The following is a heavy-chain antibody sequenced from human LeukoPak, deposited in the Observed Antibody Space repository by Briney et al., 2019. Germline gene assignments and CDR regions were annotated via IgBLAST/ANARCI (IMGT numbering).Heavy chain of an antibody. CDR2: IYHSGST. Sequence: PSETLSLTCTVSGGSISSGASDWGWIRQHPKRGLEWVGYIYHSGSTYYNPSLGSRVTMSVDTSKNQFSLKLSSVTAADSAVYYCARAARQGFTMIVVPFFYFDLWGRGTLVTVSS. V-gene: IGHV4-31*03. J-gene: IGHJ2*01. D-gene: IGHD3-22*01. CDR3: ARAARQGFTMIVVPFFYFDL. CDR1: GGSISSGASD.